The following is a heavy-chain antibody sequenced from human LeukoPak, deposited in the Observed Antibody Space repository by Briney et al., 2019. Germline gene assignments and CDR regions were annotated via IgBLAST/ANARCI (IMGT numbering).Heavy chain of an antibody. Sequence: GGSLRLSCTASGFTFGDHAMSWVRQAPGKGLEWVSYISSSGSTIYYADSVKGRFTISRDNAKNSLYLQMNSLRAEDTAVYYCARRAVGATGSFDYWGQGTLVTVSS. CDR2: ISSSGSTI. CDR1: GFTFGDHA. CDR3: ARRAVGATGSFDY. V-gene: IGHV3-48*03. J-gene: IGHJ4*02. D-gene: IGHD1-26*01.